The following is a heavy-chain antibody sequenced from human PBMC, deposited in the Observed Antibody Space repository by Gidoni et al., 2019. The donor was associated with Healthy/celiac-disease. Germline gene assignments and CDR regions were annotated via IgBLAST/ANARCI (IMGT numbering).Heavy chain of an antibody. CDR3: ASTLSSGYTLGDY. J-gene: IGHJ4*02. V-gene: IGHV1-2*02. D-gene: IGHD6-19*01. CDR1: GYTFTGYY. Sequence: VQLVQCGAEVKKPGASVKVSCKASGYTFTGYYMHWVRQAPGQGLEWMGWINRTSGGTNYAQKFQGRVTMTRDTSISTAYMELSRLRSDDTAVYYCASTLSSGYTLGDYWGQGTLVTVSS. CDR2: INRTSGGT.